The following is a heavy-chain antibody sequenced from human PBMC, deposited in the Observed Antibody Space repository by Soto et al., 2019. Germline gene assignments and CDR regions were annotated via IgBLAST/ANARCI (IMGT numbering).Heavy chain of an antibody. Sequence: VASVKVSCKTSGYTFTGHYIHWVRQAPQQGPERMGEIGPESGATRYAEKFRGRVTMTMDTSITTVYMELRNLSPDDTAVYYCGRGRSGQIVIFYWGQGTPVTVSS. V-gene: IGHV1-2*02. CDR1: GYTFTGHY. D-gene: IGHD1-26*01. J-gene: IGHJ4*02. CDR3: GRGRSGQIVIFY. CDR2: IGPESGAT.